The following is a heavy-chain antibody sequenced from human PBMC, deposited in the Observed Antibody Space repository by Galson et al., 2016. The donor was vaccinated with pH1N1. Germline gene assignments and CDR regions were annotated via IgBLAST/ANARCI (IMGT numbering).Heavy chain of an antibody. D-gene: IGHD3-3*01. J-gene: IGHJ5*02. V-gene: IGHV4-61*02. Sequence: TLSLTCTVSGGSITSDSDFWTWIRQPAGKGLEWIGRVSGTGSTNYNPSLKSRVTISIDTSKSQFSLKMASVTAAGTAVYFCARESLEWLIISGHRVQLNWIGPWDQRTLVTVSS. CDR1: GGSITSDSDF. CDR2: VSGTGST. CDR3: ARESLEWLIISGHRVQLNWIGP.